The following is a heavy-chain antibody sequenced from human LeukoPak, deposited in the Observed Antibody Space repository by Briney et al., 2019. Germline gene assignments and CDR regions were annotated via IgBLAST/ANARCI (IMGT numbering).Heavy chain of an antibody. V-gene: IGHV4-39*01. CDR2: IHYSGST. Sequence: KPSETLSLTCTVSGGSISSSSYYWGWIRQPPGKGLEWIGSIHYSGSTYYNPSLKSRVTISVDTSKNQFSLKLSSVTAADTAVYXXAXLXDWGQXTLVTVS. J-gene: IGHJ4*02. CDR3: AXLXD. CDR1: GGSISSSSYY.